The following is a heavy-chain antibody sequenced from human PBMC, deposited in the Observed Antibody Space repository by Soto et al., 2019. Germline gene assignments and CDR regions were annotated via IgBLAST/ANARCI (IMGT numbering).Heavy chain of an antibody. V-gene: IGHV3-30*18. J-gene: IGHJ6*02. D-gene: IGHD2-2*01. CDR3: AKQDGSTSCYVGGCYYGMDV. CDR1: GFTFSSYG. Sequence: QVQLVESGGGVVQPGRSLRLSCAASGFTFSSYGMHWVRQAPGKGLEWVAVISYDGSNKYYADSVKGRFTISRDNSKNTLYLQMNSLRAEDTAVYYCAKQDGSTSCYVGGCYYGMDVWGQGTTVTVSS. CDR2: ISYDGSNK.